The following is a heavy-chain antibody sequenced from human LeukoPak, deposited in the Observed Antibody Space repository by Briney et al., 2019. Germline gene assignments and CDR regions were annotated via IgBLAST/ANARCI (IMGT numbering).Heavy chain of an antibody. V-gene: IGHV1-46*01. CDR2: IHPRDGGT. CDR1: GYTFTDHF. D-gene: IGHD5-12*01. CDR3: ARDPHIVATNEFDY. J-gene: IGHJ4*02. Sequence: ASVKVSCKASGYTFTDHFIHWIRQAPGQGLDWMGIIHPRDGGTTYAQKFQGRVTITADKSTSTAYMELSSLRSEDTAVYYCARDPHIVATNEFDYWGQGTLVTVSS.